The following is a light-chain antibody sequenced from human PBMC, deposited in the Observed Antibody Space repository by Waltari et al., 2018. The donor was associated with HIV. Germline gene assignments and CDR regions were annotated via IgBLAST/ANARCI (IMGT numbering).Light chain of an antibody. Sequence: QSVLTQPPSASGTPGQTVTISCSGSRSNIGSNTVNWYQHLPGTAPKLLIYSNNVRPSGVPDRFSGFESGTSASLAISGLQSQDEADYYCTTWDDSLNVLVFGGGTEVTVL. V-gene: IGLV1-44*01. CDR2: SNN. J-gene: IGLJ3*02. CDR1: RSNIGSNT. CDR3: TTWDDSLNVLV.